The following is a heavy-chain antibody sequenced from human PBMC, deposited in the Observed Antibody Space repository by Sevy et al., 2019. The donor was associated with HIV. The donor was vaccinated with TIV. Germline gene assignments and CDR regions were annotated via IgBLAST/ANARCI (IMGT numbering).Heavy chain of an antibody. D-gene: IGHD2-2*01. J-gene: IGHJ5*02. V-gene: IGHV3-21*01. Sequence: GGSLRLSCAASGFTFSSYSMNWVRQAPGKGLEWVSSISSSSSYIYYADSVKGRFTISRDNAKNSTYLQMNSLRAEDTAVYYWARDHENVVVPAARRWGWFDPWGQGTLVTVSS. CDR3: ARDHENVVVPAARRWGWFDP. CDR2: ISSSSSYI. CDR1: GFTFSSYS.